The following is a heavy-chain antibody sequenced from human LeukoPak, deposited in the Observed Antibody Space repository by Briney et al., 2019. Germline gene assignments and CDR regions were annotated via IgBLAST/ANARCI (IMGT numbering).Heavy chain of an antibody. V-gene: IGHV3-23*01. CDR3: AKGLVGAVGFDY. Sequence: GGSLRLSCAASGFTFSNYAMSWVRQAPGNGLEWVSTITGSGVNTHYADSVKGRFTIARDNSQNTLYLQVNSLRADDSAIYYCAKGLVGAVGFDYWGQGTLVTVSS. CDR2: ITGSGVNT. J-gene: IGHJ4*02. CDR1: GFTFSNYA. D-gene: IGHD1-26*01.